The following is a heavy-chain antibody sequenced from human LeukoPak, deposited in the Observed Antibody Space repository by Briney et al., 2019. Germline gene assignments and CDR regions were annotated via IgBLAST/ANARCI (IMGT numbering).Heavy chain of an antibody. CDR2: ISTSSSYI. CDR3: ARESSGRRVQTFDY. V-gene: IGHV3-21*01. J-gene: IGHJ4*02. CDR1: GFTFNKYT. Sequence: GGSLRLSCAASGFTFNKYTMNWLRQAPGQGLEWVSSISTSSSYIYYADSVKGRFTISRDNDKTSLYLQMNSLRAEDTAVYYCARESSGRRVQTFDYWGQGTLVTVSS. D-gene: IGHD1-1*01.